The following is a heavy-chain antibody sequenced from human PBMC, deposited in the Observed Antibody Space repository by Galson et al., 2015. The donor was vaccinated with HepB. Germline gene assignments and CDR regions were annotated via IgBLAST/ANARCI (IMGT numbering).Heavy chain of an antibody. Sequence: SVKVSCKASGGTFSSYAISWVRQAPGQGLEWMGGIIPIFGIANYAQKFQGRVTITADESTSTAYMELSSLRSEDTAVYYCAREQRIFGVVTHLDYYYYGMDVWGQGTTVTVSS. J-gene: IGHJ6*02. V-gene: IGHV1-69*13. CDR2: IIPIFGIA. CDR1: GGTFSSYA. D-gene: IGHD3-3*01. CDR3: AREQRIFGVVTHLDYYYYGMDV.